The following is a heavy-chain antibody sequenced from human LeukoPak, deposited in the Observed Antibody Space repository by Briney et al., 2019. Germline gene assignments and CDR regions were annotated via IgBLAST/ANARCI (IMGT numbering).Heavy chain of an antibody. Sequence: GGSLRLSCVASGFTFSSNGMHWVRQAPGKGLEWVTFIQYDGSKKYYADSVKGRFTISRDNSKNTLYLEMNSLKTEDTAVYYCSRVGSGSYSYFDYWGQGTLVTVSS. J-gene: IGHJ4*02. D-gene: IGHD1-26*01. V-gene: IGHV3-30*02. CDR2: IQYDGSKK. CDR1: GFTFSSNG. CDR3: SRVGSGSYSYFDY.